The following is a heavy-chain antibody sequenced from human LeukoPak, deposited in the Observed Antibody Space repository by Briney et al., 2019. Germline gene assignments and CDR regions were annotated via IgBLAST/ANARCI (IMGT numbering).Heavy chain of an antibody. CDR2: FDPEDVET. CDR3: ATDFYRGRQFDY. D-gene: IGHD2/OR15-2a*01. CDR1: VNTFTDLS. V-gene: IGHV1-24*01. J-gene: IGHJ4*02. Sequence: GASVKVSCKVCVNTFTDLSMNWVRPAPGKGLEWMGGFDPEDVETIYAQKFQGRVTMTEDTSTATAYMDLSSLRPDDTAVYYCATDFYRGRQFDYWGQGTLVTVSS.